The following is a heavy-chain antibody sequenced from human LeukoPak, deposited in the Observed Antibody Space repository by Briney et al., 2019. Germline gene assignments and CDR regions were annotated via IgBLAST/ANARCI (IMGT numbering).Heavy chain of an antibody. CDR3: ATSCGGDCYFAFDI. CDR1: GYTFTSFG. V-gene: IGHV1-18*01. D-gene: IGHD2-21*02. CDR2: VSAYNGDT. Sequence: GASVKVSCKASGYTFTSFGISWVRQAPGQGLECMGWVSAYNGDTNYAQNLQGRVTMTEDTSTDTAYMELSSLRSEDTAVYYCATSCGGDCYFAFDIWGQGTMVTVSS. J-gene: IGHJ3*02.